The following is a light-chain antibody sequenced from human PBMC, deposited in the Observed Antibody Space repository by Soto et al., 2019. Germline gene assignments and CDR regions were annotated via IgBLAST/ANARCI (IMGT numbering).Light chain of an antibody. CDR3: QQYGSSPKT. Sequence: VLTQSPGTLSLSPGERATLSCRASESIRTLAWYKQKPGQAPRLLIFGVSRRATGVPERFSGSGSGTDYTLTISRLEPEDFAVYYCQQYGSSPKTFGQGTKVDIK. J-gene: IGKJ1*01. CDR1: ESIRT. CDR2: GVS. V-gene: IGKV3-20*01.